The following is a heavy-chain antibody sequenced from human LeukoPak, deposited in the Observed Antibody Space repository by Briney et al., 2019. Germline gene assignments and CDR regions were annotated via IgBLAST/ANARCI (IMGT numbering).Heavy chain of an antibody. Sequence: SETLSLTCAVYGGSFSGYYWSWIRQPPGKRLEWIGEINHSGSTNYNPSLKSRVTISVDTSKNQFSLKLSSVTAADTAVYYCARRLMVYAVDYWGQGTLVTVSS. CDR1: GGSFSGYY. CDR3: ARRLMVYAVDY. D-gene: IGHD2-8*01. J-gene: IGHJ4*02. V-gene: IGHV4-34*01. CDR2: INHSGST.